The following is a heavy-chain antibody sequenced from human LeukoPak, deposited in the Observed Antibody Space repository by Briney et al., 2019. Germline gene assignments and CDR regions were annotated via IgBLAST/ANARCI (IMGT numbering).Heavy chain of an antibody. J-gene: IGHJ5*02. CDR3: ARGRPHYYDSSGYLGH. V-gene: IGHV1-69*05. D-gene: IGHD3-22*01. CDR1: GGTFSSYA. Sequence: SVKVSCKASGGTFSSYAISWVRQAPGQGLGWMGGIIPIFGTANYAQKFQGRVTITTDESTSTAYMELSSLRSEDTAVYYCARGRPHYYDSSGYLGHWGQGTLVTVSS. CDR2: IIPIFGTA.